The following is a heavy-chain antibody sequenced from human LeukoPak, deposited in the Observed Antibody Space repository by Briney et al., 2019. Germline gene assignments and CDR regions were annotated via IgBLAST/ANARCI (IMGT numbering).Heavy chain of an antibody. J-gene: IGHJ4*02. CDR3: ARDRSYGDYPNDY. V-gene: IGHV3-23*01. CDR1: GFTFSSYD. Sequence: GGSLRLSCAASGFTFSSYDMTWVRQAPGRGLEWVSSIRPSGDNTYYGDSVKGRFTISRDNAKNTLYLQMNSLRAEDTAVYYCARDRSYGDYPNDYWGQGTLVTVSS. CDR2: IRPSGDNT. D-gene: IGHD4-17*01.